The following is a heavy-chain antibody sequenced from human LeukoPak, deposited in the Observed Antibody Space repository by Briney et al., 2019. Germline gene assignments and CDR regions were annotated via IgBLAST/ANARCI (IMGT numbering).Heavy chain of an antibody. CDR2: IYYSGST. V-gene: IGHV4-39*01. CDR3: ARSGYAPFDY. CDR1: GGSISSSSYY. Sequence: PSETLSLTCTVSGGSISSSSYYWGWIRQPPGKGLEWIGSIYYSGSTYYNPSLESRVTISVDTSKNQFSLKLSSVTAADTAVYYCARSGYAPFDYWGQGTLVTVSS. J-gene: IGHJ4*02. D-gene: IGHD5-12*01.